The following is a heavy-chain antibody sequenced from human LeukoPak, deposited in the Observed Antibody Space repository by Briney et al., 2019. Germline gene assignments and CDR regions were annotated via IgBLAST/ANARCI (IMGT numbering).Heavy chain of an antibody. CDR2: ISYDGSNE. J-gene: IGHJ4*02. V-gene: IGHV3-30*04. Sequence: GRSLRLSCAASGFTFNTYALHWVRQAPGKGLEWVAVISYDGSNEYYADSVKGRFTISRDNSQNTLYLQMNSLRVEETAMYYCARAPGGFHGDYSPIGYWGQGTLVTVSS. D-gene: IGHD4-17*01. CDR3: ARAPGGFHGDYSPIGY. CDR1: GFTFNTYA.